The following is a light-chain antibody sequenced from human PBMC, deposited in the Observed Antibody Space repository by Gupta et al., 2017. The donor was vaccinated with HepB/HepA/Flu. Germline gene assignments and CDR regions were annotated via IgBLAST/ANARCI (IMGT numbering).Light chain of an antibody. CDR2: LYN. V-gene: IGLV1-40*01. Sequence: QSVLTQPPSVSGAPGQRVTISCTVGSSNIGEGYDLHWYQQLPGTAPKLLIHLYNNRPSGVPDRFSGSKSDTSASLAITGLQAEDEGDYYCQSYDNRLSVWVFGGGTKLTVL. CDR1: SSNIGEGYD. J-gene: IGLJ2*01. CDR3: QSYDNRLSVWV.